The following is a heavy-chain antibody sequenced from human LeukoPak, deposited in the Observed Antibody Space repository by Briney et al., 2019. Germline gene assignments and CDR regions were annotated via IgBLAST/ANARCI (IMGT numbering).Heavy chain of an antibody. CDR3: ARDTDCGFSRCYRWHSFDY. V-gene: IGHV3-48*03. J-gene: IGHJ4*02. CDR2: ISHDGSVM. CDR1: GFTFSTYE. Sequence: GGSLRLSCAASGFTFSTYEMNWVRQAPGKRLEWVSYISHDGSVMHYADSVKGRFTISRDNAKNSLYLQMNGLRAEDTAVYYCARDTDCGFSRCYRWHSFDYWGQGTLVTVSS. D-gene: IGHD2-21*01.